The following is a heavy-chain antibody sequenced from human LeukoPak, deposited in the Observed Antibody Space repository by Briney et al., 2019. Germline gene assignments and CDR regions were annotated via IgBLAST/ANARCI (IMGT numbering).Heavy chain of an antibody. J-gene: IGHJ3*02. Sequence: GGSLRLSCAASGFTVSSVYMSWVRQAPGKGLEWVAVIFTNGGTHYADSVKGRFTISRDNSKNTLYLQMNSLRVDDTAVYYCVRVRDGYNDAYDIWGQGTMVTVPS. V-gene: IGHV3-66*01. D-gene: IGHD5-24*01. CDR3: VRVRDGYNDAYDI. CDR1: GFTVSSVY. CDR2: IFTNGGT.